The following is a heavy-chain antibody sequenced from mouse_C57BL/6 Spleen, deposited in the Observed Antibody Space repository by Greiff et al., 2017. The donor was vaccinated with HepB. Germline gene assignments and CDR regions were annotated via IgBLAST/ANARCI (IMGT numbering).Heavy chain of an antibody. V-gene: IGHV1-74*01. J-gene: IGHJ4*01. CDR2: IHPSDSDT. CDR1: GYTFTSYW. D-gene: IGHD1-1*01. CDR3: ATQPPITTVGAAGAMDY. Sequence: VQLQQPGAELVKPGASVKVSCKASGYTFTSYWMHWVKQRPGQGLEWIGRIHPSDSDTNYNQKFKGKATLTVDKSSSTAYMQRSSLTSEDSAVYDCATQPPITTVGAAGAMDYWGQGTSVTVSA.